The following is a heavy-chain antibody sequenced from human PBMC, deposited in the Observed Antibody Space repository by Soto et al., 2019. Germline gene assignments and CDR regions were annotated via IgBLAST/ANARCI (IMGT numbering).Heavy chain of an antibody. J-gene: IGHJ6*02. D-gene: IGHD2-15*01. CDR1: GGSFSGYY. CDR2: INHSGST. CDR3: ARSQPRIGYCSGGSCYTAWSYYYGMDV. Sequence: TLSLTCAVYGGSFSGYYWSWIRQPPGKGLEWIGEINHSGSTNYNPSLKSRVTISVDTSKNQFSLKLSSVTAADTAVYYCARSQPRIGYCSGGSCYTAWSYYYGMDVWGQGTTVTVSS. V-gene: IGHV4-34*01.